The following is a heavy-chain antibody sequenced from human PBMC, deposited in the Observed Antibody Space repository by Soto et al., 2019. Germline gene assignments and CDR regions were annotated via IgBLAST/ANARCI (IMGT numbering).Heavy chain of an antibody. CDR3: GRVGIGYYYAMDV. Sequence: HPGGSLRLSCAASGFTLSRYEMNWVRQAPGKGLEWVSHISSSGSSIYNADSVKGRFTIARDNAKNSMYLQMSSLRAEDTAVYYCGRVGIGYYYAMDVWGQGTTVTVSS. CDR1: GFTLSRYE. J-gene: IGHJ6*02. V-gene: IGHV3-48*03. D-gene: IGHD2-2*03. CDR2: ISSSGSSI.